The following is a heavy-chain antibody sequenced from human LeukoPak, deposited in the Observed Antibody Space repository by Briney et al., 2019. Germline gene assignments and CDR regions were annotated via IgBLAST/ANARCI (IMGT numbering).Heavy chain of an antibody. CDR3: AREGSEDPTGGGSIDY. CDR1: GYTFTGYY. CDR2: INPNSGGT. D-gene: IGHD2-8*02. Sequence: ASVKVSCKASGYTFTGYYMHWVRQAPGLGLEWMGWINPNSGGTKSAQKFQGRVTMARDTSISTAYMELSSLTSDDTAVYYCAREGSEDPTGGGSIDYWGQGTLVTVSS. V-gene: IGHV1-2*02. J-gene: IGHJ4*02.